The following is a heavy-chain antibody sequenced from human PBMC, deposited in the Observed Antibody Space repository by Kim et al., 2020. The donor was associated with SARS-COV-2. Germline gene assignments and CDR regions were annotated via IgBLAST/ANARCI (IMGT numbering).Heavy chain of an antibody. V-gene: IGHV7-4-1*02. CDR3: ARDHSPFKYQLLRYGMDV. CDR2: INTNTGNP. J-gene: IGHJ6*02. CDR1: GYTFTSYA. D-gene: IGHD2-2*01. Sequence: ASVKVSCKASGYTFTSYAMNWVRQAPGQGLEWMGWINTNTGNPTYAQGFTGRFVFSLDTSVSTAYLQISSLKAEDTAVYYCARDHSPFKYQLLRYGMDVWGQGTTVTVSS.